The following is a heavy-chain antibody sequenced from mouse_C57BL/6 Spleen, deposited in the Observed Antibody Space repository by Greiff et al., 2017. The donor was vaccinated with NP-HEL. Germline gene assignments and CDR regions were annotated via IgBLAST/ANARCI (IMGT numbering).Heavy chain of an antibody. CDR2: ISDGGSYT. V-gene: IGHV5-4*01. CDR3: ARDGGIFYAMDY. CDR1: GFTFSSYA. Sequence: VKLMESGGGLVKPGGSLKLSCAASGFTFSSYAMSWVRQTPEKRLEWVATISDGGSYTYYPDNVKGRFTISRDNAKNNLYLQMSHLKSEDTAMYYCARDGGIFYAMDYWGQGTSVTVSS. J-gene: IGHJ4*01.